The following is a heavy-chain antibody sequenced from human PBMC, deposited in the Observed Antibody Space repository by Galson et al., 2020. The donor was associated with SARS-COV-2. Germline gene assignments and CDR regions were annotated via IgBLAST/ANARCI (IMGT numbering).Heavy chain of an antibody. CDR2: IRYDGSNK. D-gene: IGHD2-2*01. J-gene: IGHJ6*03. CDR3: AKDPCSSTSCYFSDYMDV. V-gene: IGHV3-30*02. Sequence: GESLKISCAASGFTFSSYGMHWVPQAPGKGLEWVAFIRYDGSNKYYADSVKGRFTISRDNSKNTLYLQMNSLRAEDTGVYYCAKDPCSSTSCYFSDYMDVWGKGTTVTVSS. CDR1: GFTFSSYG.